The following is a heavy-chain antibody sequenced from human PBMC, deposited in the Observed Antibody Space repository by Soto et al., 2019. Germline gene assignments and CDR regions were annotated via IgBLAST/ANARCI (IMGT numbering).Heavy chain of an antibody. D-gene: IGHD5-18*01. CDR1: GFSFNAYW. V-gene: IGHV3-74*01. Sequence: EVQLVEAGGGLVQPGGSLRLSCAASGFSFNAYWIHWVRQAPEKGLEWVSRIKTDGSSTDYADSVKGRFTISRDNAKNILYLQMDSLRVEDTAVYYCAKREGNTFGLFHWGQGTLVTVSS. J-gene: IGHJ4*02. CDR2: IKTDGSST. CDR3: AKREGNTFGLFH.